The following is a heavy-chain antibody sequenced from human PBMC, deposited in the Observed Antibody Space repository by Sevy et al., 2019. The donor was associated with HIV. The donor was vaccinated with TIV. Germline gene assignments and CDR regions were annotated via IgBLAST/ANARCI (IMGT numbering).Heavy chain of an antibody. D-gene: IGHD3-22*01. J-gene: IGHJ4*02. CDR3: ARYPADQYDRTGYNTRGGYFDS. Sequence: SETLSLTCTVSGDSITRSNYYWAWIRQPPGRGLEWIGSIYYSGRTYYNPSLKSRVTFSVDTSRNRFSLRLSSVTAAETVLYYCARYPADQYDRTGYNTRGGYFDSWGQGTLVTVSS. CDR2: IYYSGRT. CDR1: GDSITRSNYY. V-gene: IGHV4-39*01.